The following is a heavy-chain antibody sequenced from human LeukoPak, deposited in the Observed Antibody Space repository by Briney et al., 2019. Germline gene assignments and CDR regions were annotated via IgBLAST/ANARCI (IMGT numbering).Heavy chain of an antibody. CDR2: ISVYHGNT. CDR1: GYIFKNHG. V-gene: IGHV1-18*01. J-gene: IGHJ5*02. Sequence: GASAKVSCKGSGYIFKNHGISWVRQAPGQGLEWIGLISVYHGNTDYAPTFQGRLTMTTETSTNPAYLELRGLTSDDTAVYYCAREFAVVILGGRVDAWGQGTLVTVSS. D-gene: IGHD3-3*01. CDR3: AREFAVVILGGRVDA.